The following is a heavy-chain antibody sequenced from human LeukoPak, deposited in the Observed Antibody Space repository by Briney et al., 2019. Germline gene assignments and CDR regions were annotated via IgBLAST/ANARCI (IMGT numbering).Heavy chain of an antibody. CDR3: AKDRGCLEGEVYFDY. CDR1: GFTFSSYT. Sequence: GGSLRLSWAASGFTFSSYTMSWVRQAPGKGLEWVSAISGSGGSTYYADSVKGRFTISRDNSKNTLYLQMNSLRAEDTAVYYCAKDRGCLEGEVYFDYWGQGTLVTVSS. J-gene: IGHJ4*02. CDR2: ISGSGGST. V-gene: IGHV3-23*01. D-gene: IGHD3-3*01.